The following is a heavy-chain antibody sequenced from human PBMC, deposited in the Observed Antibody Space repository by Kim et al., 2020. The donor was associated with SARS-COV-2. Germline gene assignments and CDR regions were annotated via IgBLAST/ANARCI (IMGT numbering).Heavy chain of an antibody. D-gene: IGHD1-26*01. V-gene: IGHV3-33*01. CDR2: ILSDGRSK. J-gene: IGHJ4*01. Sequence: GGSLRLSCVASGFMFNNYGMYWVRQAPGKGLEWVAGILSDGRSKYHVDSVKGRFTISRDNSKNTLYLQMNTLRVEDTAVYYCARDESGSYSDWGHG. CDR1: GFMFNNYG. CDR3: ARDESGSYSD.